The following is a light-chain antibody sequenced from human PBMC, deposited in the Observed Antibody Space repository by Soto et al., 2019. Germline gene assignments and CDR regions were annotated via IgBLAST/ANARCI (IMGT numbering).Light chain of an antibody. CDR1: QSVTSTY. CDR3: QQYGSSHT. J-gene: IGKJ5*01. Sequence: EILLTQSPGTLSLSPGERATLSCRASQSVTSTYLAWYQQKPGQAPRLLIYGASSTAIGIPDRFSGSVSGSDFILTINRLEPEDFAEDYCQQYGSSHTFGQGTRLEIK. V-gene: IGKV3-20*01. CDR2: GAS.